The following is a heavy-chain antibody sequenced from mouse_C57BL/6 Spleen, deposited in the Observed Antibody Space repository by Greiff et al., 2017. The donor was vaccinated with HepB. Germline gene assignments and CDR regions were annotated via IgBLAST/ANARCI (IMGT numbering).Heavy chain of an antibody. D-gene: IGHD4-1*01. Sequence: EVQRVESGGGLVKPGGSLKLSCAASGFTFSSYAMSWVRQTPEKRLEWVATISDGGSYTYYPDNVKGRFTISRDNAKNNLYLQMSQLKSEDTAMYYCAREGTGAGTWFAYWGQGTLVTVSA. CDR3: AREGTGAGTWFAY. V-gene: IGHV5-4*01. J-gene: IGHJ3*01. CDR1: GFTFSSYA. CDR2: ISDGGSYT.